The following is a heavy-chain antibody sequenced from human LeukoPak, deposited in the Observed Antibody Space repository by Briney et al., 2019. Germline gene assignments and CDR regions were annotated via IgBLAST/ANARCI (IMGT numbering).Heavy chain of an antibody. CDR3: ARVSLRGYDGDY. CDR1: GYRFNDYY. Sequence: ASVKVSCKASGYRFNDYYIYWVRQAPGQGLEWMGGINPKSGGTKYAQNFQGRVTMTRDTSISTAHMELSRLRSDDTAVYYCARVSLRGYDGDYWGQGTLVTVSP. D-gene: IGHD5-18*01. CDR2: INPKSGGT. V-gene: IGHV1-2*02. J-gene: IGHJ4*02.